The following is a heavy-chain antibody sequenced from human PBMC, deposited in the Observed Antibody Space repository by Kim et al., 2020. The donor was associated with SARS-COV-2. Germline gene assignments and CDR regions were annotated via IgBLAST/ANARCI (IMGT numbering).Heavy chain of an antibody. CDR3: ASSSDKKTSFDM. CDR1: GHTFTNID. CDR2: VNPYSGTS. V-gene: IGHV1-8*01. D-gene: IGHD2-21*02. J-gene: IGHJ3*02. Sequence: ASVKVSCKASGHTFTNIDVNWVRQAAGQGLEWVGWVNPYSGTSNSAQKFQGRVTLTRDNSMNTVYLELTRLRSEDAAVYYCASSSDKKTSFDMWGQGTM.